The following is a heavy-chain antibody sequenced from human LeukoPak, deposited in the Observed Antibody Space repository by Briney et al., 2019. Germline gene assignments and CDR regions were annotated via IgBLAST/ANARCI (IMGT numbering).Heavy chain of an antibody. D-gene: IGHD4-17*01. CDR3: ARTYGDYFDY. J-gene: IGHJ4*02. CDR2: ISRSGGST. V-gene: IGHV3-23*01. CDR1: ELHP. Sequence: GGSLRLSCAASELHPMTWVRQGPGKGLEWVSAISRSGGSTYYADSVKGRFTISRDKSNHTLYLQMNSLRAEDTAVYYCARTYGDYFDYWGQGTLVTVSS.